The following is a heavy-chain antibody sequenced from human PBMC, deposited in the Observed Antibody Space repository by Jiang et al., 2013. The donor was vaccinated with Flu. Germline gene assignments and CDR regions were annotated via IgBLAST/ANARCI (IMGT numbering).Heavy chain of an antibody. J-gene: IGHJ2*01. D-gene: IGHD4-11*01. CDR1: GFTFSSYA. CDR2: IGTTYDT. Sequence: VQLLESGGGLVQPGGSLRLSCAASGFTFSSYAMHWVRQAAGKGLEWVSAIGTTYDTYYPGSVKGRFTISRENAKNSLYLQMNSLRAEDTAVYYCAKVGRTNSNNWDFDLWGRGTLVTVSS. CDR3: AKVGRTNSNNWDFDL. V-gene: IGHV3-13*01.